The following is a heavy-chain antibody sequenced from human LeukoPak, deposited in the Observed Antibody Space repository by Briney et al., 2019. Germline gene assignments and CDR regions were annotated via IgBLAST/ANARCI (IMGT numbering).Heavy chain of an antibody. D-gene: IGHD1-20*01. CDR3: ARHGRITGTTYFDY. Sequence: PSETLSLTCTVSGGSISSYYWSWIRQPPGKGLEWIGYIYTSGSTNYNPSLKSRVTISVDTSKNQFSLKLSSVTAADTAVYYCARHGRITGTTYFDYWGQGTLVTVSS. V-gene: IGHV4-4*09. CDR2: IYTSGST. CDR1: GGSISSYY. J-gene: IGHJ4*02.